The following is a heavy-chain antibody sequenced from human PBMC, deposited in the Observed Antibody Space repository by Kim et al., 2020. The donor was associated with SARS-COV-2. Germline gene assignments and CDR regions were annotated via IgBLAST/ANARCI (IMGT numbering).Heavy chain of an antibody. Sequence: GGSLRLSCAASGFTFNSYAMSWVRQAPGKGLEWVSGIRQSGGNTEYADSVKGRFSISRDNSKNTLYLQMNRLRAEDTAVYYCAKVTSGSRGWFGYFQRWGQGTLVTVSS. CDR2: IRQSGGNT. CDR3: AKVTSGSRGWFGYFQR. D-gene: IGHD6-19*01. J-gene: IGHJ1*01. V-gene: IGHV3-23*01. CDR1: GFTFNSYA.